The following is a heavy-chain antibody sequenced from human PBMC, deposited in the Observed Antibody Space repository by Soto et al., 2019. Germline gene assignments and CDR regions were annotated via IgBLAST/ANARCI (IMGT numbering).Heavy chain of an antibody. J-gene: IGHJ5*02. CDR3: ARSGLGYCTNGVCYRFDP. V-gene: IGHV1-69*13. CDR2: IIPIFGTA. Sequence: SVKVSCKASGGTFSSYAISWVRQAPGQGLEWMGGIIPIFGTANYAQKFQGRVTITADESTSTAYMELSSLRSEDTAVYYCARSGLGYCTNGVCYRFDPWGQGTLVTVSS. D-gene: IGHD2-8*01. CDR1: GGTFSSYA.